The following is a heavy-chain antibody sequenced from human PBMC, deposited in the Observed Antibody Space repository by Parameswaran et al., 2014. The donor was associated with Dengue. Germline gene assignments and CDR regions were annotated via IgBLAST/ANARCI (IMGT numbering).Heavy chain of an antibody. CDR3: ARDYYDSSGYPKGALDY. CDR2: ISAYNGNT. Sequence: ASVKVSCKASGYTFTSYGISWVRQAPGQGLEWMGWISAYNGNTNYAQKLQGRVTMTTDTSTSTAYMELSSLRSEDTAVYYCARDYYDSSGYPKGALDYWGQGTLVTVSS. V-gene: IGHV1-18*01. D-gene: IGHD3-22*01. J-gene: IGHJ4*02. CDR1: GYTFTSYG.